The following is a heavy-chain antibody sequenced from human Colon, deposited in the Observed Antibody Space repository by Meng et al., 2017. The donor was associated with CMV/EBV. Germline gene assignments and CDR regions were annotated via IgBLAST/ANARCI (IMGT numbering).Heavy chain of an antibody. D-gene: IGHD2/OR15-2a*01. CDR1: GVAVTSGASH. Sequence: QTHLQDAAPGLVTPSGTSAPPFVVSGVAVTSGASHWSWIRPSPGKGLEWIGYIYDTGITIYNPSLKSRVTIFLETSKNQFSLNLNSMTTADTAVYYCAKSRSSTPGIVDDWGQGTLVTVSS. V-gene: IGHV4-61*08. J-gene: IGHJ4*02. CDR3: AKSRSSTPGIVDD. CDR2: IYDTGIT.